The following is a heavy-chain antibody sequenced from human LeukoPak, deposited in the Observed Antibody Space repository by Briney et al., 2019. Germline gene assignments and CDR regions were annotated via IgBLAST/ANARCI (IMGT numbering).Heavy chain of an antibody. CDR2: VYYNGNT. D-gene: IGHD2-8*02. J-gene: IGHJ4*02. Sequence: SETLSLTCTVSDGSINYYYWSWIRQPPGKGLEWIGFVYYNGNTNYNPSLKSRVSLSVDTSKNQFSLRLNSVTAADTAVYYCARHYCTGDNCYYFDYWGQGTLGTVSS. CDR1: DGSINYYY. CDR3: ARHYCTGDNCYYFDY. V-gene: IGHV4-59*01.